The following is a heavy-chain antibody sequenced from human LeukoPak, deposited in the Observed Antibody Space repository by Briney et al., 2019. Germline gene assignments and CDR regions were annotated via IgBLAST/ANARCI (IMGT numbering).Heavy chain of an antibody. CDR1: GFTFSSYS. Sequence: GGSLRLSCAASGFTFSSYSMNWVRQAPGKGLEWVSYISSSGSTIYYADSVKGRFTISRDNAKNSLYLQMNSLRAEDTAVYYCARGIAVAGTAYYYYGMDVWGQGTTVTVSS. V-gene: IGHV3-48*04. CDR2: ISSSGSTI. CDR3: ARGIAVAGTAYYYYGMDV. J-gene: IGHJ6*02. D-gene: IGHD6-19*01.